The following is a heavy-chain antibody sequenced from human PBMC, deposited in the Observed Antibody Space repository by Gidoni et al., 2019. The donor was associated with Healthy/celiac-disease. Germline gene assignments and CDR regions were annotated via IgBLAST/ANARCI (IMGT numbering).Heavy chain of an antibody. CDR1: GFTFSSYS. J-gene: IGHJ4*02. V-gene: IGHV3-21*01. Sequence: EVQLVESGGGLVKPGGSLLLSCAASGFTFSSYSMNWVRQAPGKGREWVSSSSSSSSYIYYADSVKGRFTIARDNAKNSLYLQMNSLRAEDTAVYYGAREGSYYGSGSCLDYWGQGTLVTVSS. CDR3: AREGSYYGSGSCLDY. D-gene: IGHD3-10*01. CDR2: SSSSSSYI.